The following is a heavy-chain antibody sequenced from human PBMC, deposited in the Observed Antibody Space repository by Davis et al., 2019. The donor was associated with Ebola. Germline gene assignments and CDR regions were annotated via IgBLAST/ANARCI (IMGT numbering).Heavy chain of an antibody. Sequence: AASVKVSCKASGYTFTSYGISWVRQAPGQGLEWMGWINPNSGGTNYAQKFQGWVTMTRDTSISTAYMELSRLRSDDTAVYYCAREYLYNWNYSGGMDVWGQGTTVTVSS. D-gene: IGHD1-7*01. CDR3: AREYLYNWNYSGGMDV. J-gene: IGHJ6*02. CDR2: INPNSGGT. V-gene: IGHV1-2*04. CDR1: GYTFTSYG.